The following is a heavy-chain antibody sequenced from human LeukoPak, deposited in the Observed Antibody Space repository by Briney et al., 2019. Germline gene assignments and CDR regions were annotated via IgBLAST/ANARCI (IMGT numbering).Heavy chain of an antibody. V-gene: IGHV3-7*03. CDR1: GFTFSSYW. J-gene: IGHJ4*02. CDR3: ARGDYYYDSSGYSFDY. D-gene: IGHD3-22*01. CDR2: IKQDGSEK. Sequence: GGSLRLSCAASGFTFSSYWMSWVRQAPGKGLEWVANIKQDGSEKHYVDSVKGRFTISRDNSKNTLYLQMNSLRAEDTAVYYCARGDYYYDSSGYSFDYWGQGTLVTVSS.